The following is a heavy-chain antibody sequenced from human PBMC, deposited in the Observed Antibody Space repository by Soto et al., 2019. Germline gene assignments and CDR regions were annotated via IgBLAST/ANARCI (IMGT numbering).Heavy chain of an antibody. CDR1: GFTFSSYA. CDR2: ISYDGSNK. V-gene: IGHV3-30-3*01. J-gene: IGHJ4*02. Sequence: QVQLVESGGGVVQPGRSLRLSCAASGFTFSSYAMHWVRQAPGKGLEWVAVISYDGSNKYYADSVKGRFTISRDNSKNTLYLQMNSPRAEDTAVYYCAASVIWGQGTLVTVSS. D-gene: IGHD3-10*01. CDR3: AASVI.